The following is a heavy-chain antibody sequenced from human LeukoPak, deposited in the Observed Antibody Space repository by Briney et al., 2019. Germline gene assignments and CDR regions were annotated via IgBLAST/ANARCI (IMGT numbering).Heavy chain of an antibody. J-gene: IGHJ6*02. CDR3: TTALVAYYYYYGMDV. V-gene: IGHV3-15*01. Sequence: PGGSLRLSCAASGFTFSNAWMSWVRQAPGKGLEWVGRIKSKTDGGTTDYAAPVKGRFTISRDDSKNTLYLQMNSLKTEDTAVYYCTTALVAYYYYYGMDVWGQGTTVTVSS. D-gene: IGHD2-15*01. CDR2: IKSKTDGGTT. CDR1: GFTFSNAW.